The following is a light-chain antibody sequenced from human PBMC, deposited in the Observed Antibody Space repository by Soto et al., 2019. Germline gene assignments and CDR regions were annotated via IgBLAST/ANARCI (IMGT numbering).Light chain of an antibody. CDR1: QSLSSN. Sequence: EIVLTQSPATLSVSPGERATLSCRASQSLSSNLAWYQQKPGQPPRLLIFGASTRATGIPARFSGSGSGTEFTLTIPSLQSEDFAVYYCQQYNYWPPWTFGQGTRVEI. CDR3: QQYNYWPPWT. V-gene: IGKV3-15*01. CDR2: GAS. J-gene: IGKJ1*01.